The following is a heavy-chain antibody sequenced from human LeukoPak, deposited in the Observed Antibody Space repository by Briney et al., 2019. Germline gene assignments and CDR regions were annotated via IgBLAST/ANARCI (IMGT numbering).Heavy chain of an antibody. CDR3: AKDLGGSTDY. J-gene: IGHJ4*02. CDR1: GFTFNNYA. CDR2: IRGST. D-gene: IGHD5-12*01. V-gene: IGHV3-23*01. Sequence: GSLRLSCAASGFTFNNYAMSWVRQAPGKGLEWVSLIRGSTYYADSVKGRFTISRDNSQNTLYLQMNSLRAEDTALYYCAKDLGGSTDYWGQGTLVTVSS.